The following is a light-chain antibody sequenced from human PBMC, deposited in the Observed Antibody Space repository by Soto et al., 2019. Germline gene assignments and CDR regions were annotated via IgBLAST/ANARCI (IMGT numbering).Light chain of an antibody. V-gene: IGKV1-39*01. Sequence: DIQMTQSPSSLSASVGDRVTITCRASQNINNYLNWYQQKPGKAPKVLIYAASSLQSRVPSRFSGSGSGTDFTLTINSLQPDDFATYHCQQSYSDPLTFGGGTKVEIK. CDR1: QNINNY. CDR2: AAS. J-gene: IGKJ4*01. CDR3: QQSYSDPLT.